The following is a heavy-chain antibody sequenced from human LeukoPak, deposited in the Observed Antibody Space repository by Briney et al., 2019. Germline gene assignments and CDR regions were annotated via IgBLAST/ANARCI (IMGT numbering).Heavy chain of an antibody. V-gene: IGHV3-23*01. CDR1: GFTFSSYA. CDR2: ISGSGGST. J-gene: IGHJ4*02. Sequence: PGGSLRLSCAASGFTFSSYAMSWVRQAPGKGLEWVSAISGSGGSTYYADSVKGRFTISRDNSKNTLYLQMNSLRAEDTAVYYCAKRVPGRPWLVRVWEEYYFDYWGQGTLVTVSS. CDR3: AKRVPGRPWLVRVWEEYYFDY. D-gene: IGHD6-19*01.